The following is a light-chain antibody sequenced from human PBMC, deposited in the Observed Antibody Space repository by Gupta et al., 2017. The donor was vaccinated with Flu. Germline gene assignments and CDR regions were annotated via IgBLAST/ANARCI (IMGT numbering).Light chain of an antibody. J-gene: IGKJ2*03. CDR1: QSVSGY. CDR3: QQRRS. Sequence: EIVLTQSPVTLSLSPGERATLSCRASQSVSGYLAWYQQKPGQAPRLLIYETSNRATGIPARFSGSGSGTDFTRTSSSIEPEDFEGYDGQQRRSFGQGTKLEIK. V-gene: IGKV3-11*01. CDR2: ETS.